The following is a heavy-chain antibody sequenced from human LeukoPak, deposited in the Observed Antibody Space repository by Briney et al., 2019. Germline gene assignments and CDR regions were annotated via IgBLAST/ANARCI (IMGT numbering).Heavy chain of an antibody. CDR2: IDPSDSYT. Sequence: PGESLKISCKGSGYSFTSYWISWVRQMPGKGLEWMGRIDPSDSYTNYSPSFQGHVTISADESISTAYLQWSSLKASDTAMYYCARGITMVRGVLTYYFDYWGQGTLVTVSS. CDR3: ARGITMVRGVLTYYFDY. V-gene: IGHV5-10-1*01. CDR1: GYSFTSYW. D-gene: IGHD3-10*01. J-gene: IGHJ4*02.